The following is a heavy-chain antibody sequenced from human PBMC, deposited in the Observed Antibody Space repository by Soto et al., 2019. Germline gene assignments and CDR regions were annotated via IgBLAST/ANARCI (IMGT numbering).Heavy chain of an antibody. V-gene: IGHV1-69*01. D-gene: IGHD7-27*01. Sequence: QVQVVPAGAEVRKPGSSVKVSCKNSEVTLRYYVLNWLRQAPGGGLQWIGGISPIFRSAPYAQSVQGRVTITADAAWTSDTAYREVAGLRTDHNAVYYCAFARLSDYLFTGEFAPEANPTGQYYFFGLDFWGQGTTVTVSS. CDR3: AFARLSDYLFTGEFAPEANPTGQYYFFGLDF. J-gene: IGHJ6*02. CDR1: EVTLRYYV. CDR2: ISPIFRSA.